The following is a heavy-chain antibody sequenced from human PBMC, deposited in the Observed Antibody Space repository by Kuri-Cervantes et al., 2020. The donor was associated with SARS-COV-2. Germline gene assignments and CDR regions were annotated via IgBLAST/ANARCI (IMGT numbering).Heavy chain of an antibody. CDR1: GFTFSSYA. Sequence: GESLKISCAASGFTFSSYAMHWVRQAPGKGLEWVAVISYDGSNKYYADSVKGRFTISRDNAKNSLYLQMNSLRDEDTAVYYCARELHPFWSGYGMDVWGQGTTVTVSS. CDR2: ISYDGSNK. D-gene: IGHD3-3*01. V-gene: IGHV3-30*04. CDR3: ARELHPFWSGYGMDV. J-gene: IGHJ6*02.